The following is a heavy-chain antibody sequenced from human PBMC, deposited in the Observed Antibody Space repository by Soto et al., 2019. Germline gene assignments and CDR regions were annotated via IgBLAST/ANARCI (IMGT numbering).Heavy chain of an antibody. D-gene: IGHD1-26*01. V-gene: IGHV1-18*01. Sequence: ASVKVSCKASGYTFTSYGISWVRQAPGQGLEWMGWISAYNGNTNYAQKLQGRVTMTTDTSTSTAYMELRSLRSDDTAVYYCARHLRIVGATKYYYYGMDVWGQGTTVTVSS. CDR2: ISAYNGNT. CDR1: GYTFTSYG. J-gene: IGHJ6*02. CDR3: ARHLRIVGATKYYYYGMDV.